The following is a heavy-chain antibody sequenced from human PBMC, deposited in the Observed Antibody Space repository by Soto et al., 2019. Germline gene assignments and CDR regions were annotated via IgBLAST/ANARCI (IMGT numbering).Heavy chain of an antibody. CDR2: IKSKTDGGTT. CDR3: TNLGDYYDNSGYYIRWFDP. CDR1: GFAFSSAW. V-gene: IGHV3-15*01. Sequence: GGSLRLSCAASGFAFSSAWMSWVRQAPGKGLEWVGRIKSKTDGGTTDYAAPVKGRFTISRDDSKNTLYLQMKSLKTEDTAVYYCTNLGDYYDNSGYYIRWFDPWGQGTRVTVSS. J-gene: IGHJ5*02. D-gene: IGHD3-22*01.